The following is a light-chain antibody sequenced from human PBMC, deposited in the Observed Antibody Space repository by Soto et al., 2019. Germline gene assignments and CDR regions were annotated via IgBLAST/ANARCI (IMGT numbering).Light chain of an antibody. J-gene: IGKJ1*01. CDR1: QSVNNF. V-gene: IGKV3-11*01. CDR3: QQYHIWPSWT. Sequence: EIVLTQSPATLSLSPGERATLSCRASQSVNNFLAWYQQRPGQAPRLLIYDASTRAPGVPDRFSGSGSGTDFTLTISSLQSEDFAVYFCQQYHIWPSWTFGQGTKVDIK. CDR2: DAS.